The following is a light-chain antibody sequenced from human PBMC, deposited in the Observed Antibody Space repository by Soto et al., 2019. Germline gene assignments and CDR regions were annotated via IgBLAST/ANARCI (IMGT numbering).Light chain of an antibody. CDR1: ESVSSNS. J-gene: IGKJ1*01. Sequence: EIVLTQSPGTLSSSPGERATLSCRASESVSSNSLAWYQQRPGPAPRLLIYAASNRARGVPARFGGRGSGTDFTLTVSRLQPDDFAAYYCHQYDSAPSTFGQGTK. V-gene: IGKV3-20*01. CDR2: AAS. CDR3: HQYDSAPST.